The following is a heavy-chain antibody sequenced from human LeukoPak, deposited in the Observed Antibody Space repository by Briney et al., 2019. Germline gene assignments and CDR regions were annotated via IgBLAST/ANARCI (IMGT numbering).Heavy chain of an antibody. Sequence: SETLSLTCTVSGGSLINYYWSWIRQPPGKGLECIGYIFYSGSTNYNPSLKSRVTISVDRSKNQFSLKLSSVTAADTAVYYCARDLGYCSSTSCYPYNWFDPWGQGTLVTVSS. V-gene: IGHV4-59*12. CDR2: IFYSGST. D-gene: IGHD2-2*01. CDR1: GGSLINYY. CDR3: ARDLGYCSSTSCYPYNWFDP. J-gene: IGHJ5*02.